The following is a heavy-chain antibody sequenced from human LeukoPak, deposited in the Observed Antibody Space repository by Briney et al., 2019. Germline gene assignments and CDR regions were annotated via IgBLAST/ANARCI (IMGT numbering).Heavy chain of an antibody. Sequence: ASVKVSCKASGYTFTSYTIHWVRQAPGQRLEWMGGIIPIFGTANYAQKFQGRVTITADESTSTAYMELSSLRSEDTAVYYCARMEDCSSTSCLDYWGQGTLVTVSS. D-gene: IGHD2-2*01. V-gene: IGHV1-69*13. J-gene: IGHJ4*02. CDR1: GYTFTSYT. CDR2: IIPIFGTA. CDR3: ARMEDCSSTSCLDY.